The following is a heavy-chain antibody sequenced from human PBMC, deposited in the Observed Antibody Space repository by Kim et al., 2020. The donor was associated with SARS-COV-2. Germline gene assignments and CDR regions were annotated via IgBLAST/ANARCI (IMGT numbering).Heavy chain of an antibody. Sequence: ASVKVSCKASGYTFTSYAMHWVRQAPGQRLEWMGWINAGNGNTKYSQKFQGRVTITRDTSASTAYMELSSLRSEDTAVYYCARVPDSSGWGFGYWGQGTLVTVSS. J-gene: IGHJ4*02. CDR3: ARVPDSSGWGFGY. CDR2: INAGNGNT. D-gene: IGHD6-19*01. CDR1: GYTFTSYA. V-gene: IGHV1-3*01.